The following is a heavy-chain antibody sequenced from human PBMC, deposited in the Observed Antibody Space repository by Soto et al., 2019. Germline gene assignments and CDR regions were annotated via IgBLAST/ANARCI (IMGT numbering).Heavy chain of an antibody. CDR3: TSPEGYSYGFDY. CDR2: IKQDGSEK. D-gene: IGHD5-18*01. V-gene: IGHV3-7*01. CDR1: GLTFSIYW. Sequence: EAQLVESGGGLVQPGGSLRLSCAASGLTFSIYWMSWVRQAPGKGLEWVANIKQDGSEKYYVDSVKGRFTISRDNAKNSLYLQMNSLRAEDTAVYYCTSPEGYSYGFDYWGQGTLVTVSS. J-gene: IGHJ4*02.